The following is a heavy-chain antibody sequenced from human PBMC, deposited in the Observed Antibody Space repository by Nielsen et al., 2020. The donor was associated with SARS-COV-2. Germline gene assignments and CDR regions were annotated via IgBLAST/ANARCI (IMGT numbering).Heavy chain of an antibody. CDR3: ARMGYSYAEPSYYYYYYGMDV. CDR2: IYYSGST. V-gene: IGHV4-59*12. J-gene: IGHJ6*02. CDR1: GGSIIIYY. Sequence: SATLSLTCTVSGGSIIIYYWSCIRQPPGQLLEWIGYIYYSGSTNYNPSLKSRVTISVDTSKNQFSLKLSSVTAADTAVYYCARMGYSYAEPSYYYYYYGMDVWGQGTTVTVSS. D-gene: IGHD5-18*01.